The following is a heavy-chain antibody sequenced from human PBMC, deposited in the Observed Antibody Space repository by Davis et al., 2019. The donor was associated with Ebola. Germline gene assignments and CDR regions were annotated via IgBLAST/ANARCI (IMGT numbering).Heavy chain of an antibody. CDR3: ARKKRGYSYGYDGMDV. Sequence: SETLSLTCTVSGGSISSYYWSWIRQPPGKGLEWIGYIYYSGSTNYNPSLKSRVTISVDTSKNQFSLQLNSVTPEDTAVYYCARKKRGYSYGYDGMDVWGQGTTVTVSS. D-gene: IGHD5-18*01. J-gene: IGHJ6*02. V-gene: IGHV4-59*12. CDR2: IYYSGST. CDR1: GGSISSYY.